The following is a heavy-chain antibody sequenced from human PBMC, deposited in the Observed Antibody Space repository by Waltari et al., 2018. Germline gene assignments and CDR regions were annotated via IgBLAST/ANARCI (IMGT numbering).Heavy chain of an antibody. CDR3: ARVGFPGYYYYYMDV. J-gene: IGHJ6*03. V-gene: IGHV1-69*10. CDR1: GGTFSSYA. Sequence: QVQLVQSGAEVKKPGSSVKVSCKASGGTFSSYAIRWVRQAPGQGLECMGGIIPILGIANYAQKFQGRVTITADKSTSTAYMELSSLRSEDTAVYYCARVGFPGYYYYYMDVWGKGTTVTVSS. CDR2: IIPILGIA.